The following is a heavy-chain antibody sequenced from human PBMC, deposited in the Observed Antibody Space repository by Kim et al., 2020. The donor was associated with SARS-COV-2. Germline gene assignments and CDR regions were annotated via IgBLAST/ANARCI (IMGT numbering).Heavy chain of an antibody. V-gene: IGHV3-53*01. D-gene: IGHD1-26*01. CDR3: ASSAVGATDY. CDR2: ST. Sequence: STYCADSGKGRFTIPRDHAKNTLYLQMNSLRAEDTAVYYCASSAVGATDYWGQGTLVTVSS. J-gene: IGHJ4*02.